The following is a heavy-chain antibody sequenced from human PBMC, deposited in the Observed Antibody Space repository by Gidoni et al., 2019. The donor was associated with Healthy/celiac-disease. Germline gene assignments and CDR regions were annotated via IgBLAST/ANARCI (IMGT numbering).Heavy chain of an antibody. V-gene: IGHV3-23*01. CDR3: AKDSRLWFGEFDAFDI. D-gene: IGHD3-10*01. CDR1: CVSFSSDA. J-gene: IGHJ3*02. CDR2: ISGSGGST. Sequence: EVQLLESGGGWVQPGGSLSLSCAVSCVSFSSDAMSWFRQAPGKGRGWGSAISGSGGSTYYAESVTGRFTISRDNSKNTLYLQMNSLRAEDTAVYYCAKDSRLWFGEFDAFDIWGQGTMVTVSS.